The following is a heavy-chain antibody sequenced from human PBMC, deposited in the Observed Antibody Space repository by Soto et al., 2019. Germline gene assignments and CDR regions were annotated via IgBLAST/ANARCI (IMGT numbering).Heavy chain of an antibody. V-gene: IGHV4-31*03. J-gene: IGHJ4*02. Sequence: SETLSRTCTVSGGSLTSEGYYWSWIRQLPGKGLEWIGYIYYSGSNFYNPFLKSRASISAHSSKRQFSLKLSSVTAADTAVYYCARSRLWEQHFDSWGQGILVTVSS. CDR2: IYYSGSN. CDR1: GGSLTSEGYY. CDR3: ARSRLWEQHFDS. D-gene: IGHD1-26*01.